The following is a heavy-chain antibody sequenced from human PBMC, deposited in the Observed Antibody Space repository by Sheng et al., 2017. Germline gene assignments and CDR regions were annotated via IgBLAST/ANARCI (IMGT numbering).Heavy chain of an antibody. V-gene: IGHV4-59*01. J-gene: IGHJ5*02. CDR2: IYYSGST. CDR1: GGSISSYY. Sequence: QVQLQESGPGLVKPSETLSLTCTVSGGSISSYYWSWIRQPPGKGLEWIGYIYYSGSTNYNPSLKSRVTISVDTSKNQFSLKLSSVTAADTAVYYCARGYCSSTSCYMDPGSWFDPGAREPWSPSP. D-gene: IGHD2-2*02. CDR3: ARGYCSSTSCYMDPGSWFDP.